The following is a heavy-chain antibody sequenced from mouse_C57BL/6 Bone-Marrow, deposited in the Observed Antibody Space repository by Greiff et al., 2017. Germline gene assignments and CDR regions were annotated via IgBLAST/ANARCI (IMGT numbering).Heavy chain of an antibody. CDR2: IHPNSGST. CDR3: ARPANWAWFAY. Sequence: QVQLQQPGAELVKPGASVKLSCKASGYTFTSYWMHWVKQRPGQGLEWIGMIHPNSGSTNYNEKFKSKATLTVDKSSSTAYMQLSSLTSDDSAVYYCARPANWAWFAYWGKGTLVTVSA. J-gene: IGHJ3*01. CDR1: GYTFTSYW. D-gene: IGHD4-1*01. V-gene: IGHV1-64*01.